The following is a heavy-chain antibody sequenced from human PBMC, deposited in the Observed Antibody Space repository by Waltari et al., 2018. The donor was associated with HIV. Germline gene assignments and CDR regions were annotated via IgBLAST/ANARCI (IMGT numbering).Heavy chain of an antibody. CDR1: GGSFSGYY. J-gene: IGHJ1*01. Sequence: QVQLQQWGAGLLKPSETLSLTCAVYGGSFSGYYWSWIRQPPGRGREVCGEINHSGSTNYNPSLKSRVTISVDTSKNQFSLKLSSVTAADAAVYYCARGPSYSSGWYVRYFQHWGQGTLVTVSS. D-gene: IGHD6-19*01. CDR3: ARGPSYSSGWYVRYFQH. V-gene: IGHV4-34*01. CDR2: INHSGST.